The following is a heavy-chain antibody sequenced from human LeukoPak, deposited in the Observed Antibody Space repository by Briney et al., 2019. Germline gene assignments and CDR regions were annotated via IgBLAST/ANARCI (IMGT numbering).Heavy chain of an antibody. Sequence: SETLSLTCAVYGGSFSGYYWSWIRQPPGKGLEWIGDINHSGSTNYNPSLKSRVTISVDTSKNQFSLKLSSVTAADTAVYYCARGPYSSSWYRTGLFDCWGQGTLVTVSS. D-gene: IGHD6-13*01. CDR1: GGSFSGYY. J-gene: IGHJ4*02. V-gene: IGHV4-34*01. CDR3: ARGPYSSSWYRTGLFDC. CDR2: INHSGST.